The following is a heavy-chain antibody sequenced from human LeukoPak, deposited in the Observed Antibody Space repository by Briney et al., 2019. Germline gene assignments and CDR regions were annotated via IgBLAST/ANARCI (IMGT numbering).Heavy chain of an antibody. J-gene: IGHJ4*02. D-gene: IGHD7-27*01. Sequence: GGSLRLSCAASGFTFSSYAMSWVRQAPGKGLEWVSAISGSGGSTHYADSVKGRFTISRDNSKNTLYLQMNSLRAEDTAVYYCARTTGDPYYFDYWGQGTLVTVSP. CDR3: ARTTGDPYYFDY. V-gene: IGHV3-23*01. CDR1: GFTFSSYA. CDR2: ISGSGGST.